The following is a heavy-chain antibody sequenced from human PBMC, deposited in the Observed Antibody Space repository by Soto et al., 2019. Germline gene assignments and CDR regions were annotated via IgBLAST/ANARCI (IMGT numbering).Heavy chain of an antibody. D-gene: IGHD6-13*01. J-gene: IGHJ6*02. V-gene: IGHV3-7*03. CDR3: ARVLLAAAGLYYYYGMDV. Sequence: GGSLRLSCAASGFTFSSYWMSWVRQAPGKGLEWVANIKQDGSEKYYVDSVKGRFTISRDNAKNSLYLQMNSLRAEDTAVYYCARVLLAAAGLYYYYGMDVWGQGTTVTVS. CDR2: IKQDGSEK. CDR1: GFTFSSYW.